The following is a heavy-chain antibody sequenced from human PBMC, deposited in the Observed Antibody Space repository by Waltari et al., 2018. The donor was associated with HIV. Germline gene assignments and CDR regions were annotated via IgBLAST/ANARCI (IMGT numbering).Heavy chain of an antibody. D-gene: IGHD6-13*01. J-gene: IGHJ4*02. CDR2: INAGNGNT. CDR3: ARAAAGFYYFDY. CDR1: GYTFTSYA. Sequence: QVQLVQSGAEVKKPGASVKVSCKASGYTFTSYAMHWVRQAPGQRLEWMGWINAGNGNTKYSQKFQGRVTITRDTSASTAYMELSSLRSEDTAVYYCARAAAGFYYFDYWGQGTLVTVSS. V-gene: IGHV1-3*01.